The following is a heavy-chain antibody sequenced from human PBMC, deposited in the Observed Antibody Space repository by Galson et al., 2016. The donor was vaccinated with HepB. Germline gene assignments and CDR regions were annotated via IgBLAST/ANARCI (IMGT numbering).Heavy chain of an antibody. D-gene: IGHD2/OR15-2a*01. J-gene: IGHJ5*02. Sequence: SVKVSCKASGFTFTSSTVQWVRQARGQRLEWIGCIVVGSGNTKSAQKFQERVTFTRDLPTSTAYMELRSLRSEDTAVYYCATEGLRIFRVNWFDPWGQGTLVTVSS. CDR2: IVVGSGNT. CDR1: GFTFTSST. CDR3: ATEGLRIFRVNWFDP. V-gene: IGHV1-58*01.